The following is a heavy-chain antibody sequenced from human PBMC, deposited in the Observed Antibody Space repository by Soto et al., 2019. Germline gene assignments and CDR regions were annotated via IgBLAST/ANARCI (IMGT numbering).Heavy chain of an antibody. CDR3: ARRYGYSFDY. J-gene: IGHJ4*02. D-gene: IGHD1-1*01. CDR2: IYYSGST. V-gene: IGHV4-59*08. Sequence: QVQLQESGPGLVKPSGTLSLTCTVSGGSISSYYWSWIRQPPGKGLEWIGYIYYSGSTNYNPSLKSRVTISVDTSKNQFSLKLSSVTAADTAVYYCARRYGYSFDYWGQGTLVTVSS. CDR1: GGSISSYY.